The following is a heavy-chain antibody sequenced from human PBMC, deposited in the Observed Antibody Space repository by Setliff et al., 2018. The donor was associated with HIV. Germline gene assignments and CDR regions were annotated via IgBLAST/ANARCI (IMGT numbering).Heavy chain of an antibody. Sequence: PSETLSLTCSVSSGSVSGYYWGWIRQPPGKKLEWIGYIHSSGSTIYSASLKSRVSISVDTSKNQVSLRLSYVTAADTAVYYCARGTDYSGWFYDYWGQGTQVTVSS. D-gene: IGHD1-26*01. J-gene: IGHJ4*02. CDR3: ARGTDYSGWFYDY. CDR2: IHSSGST. CDR1: SGSVSGYY. V-gene: IGHV4-59*08.